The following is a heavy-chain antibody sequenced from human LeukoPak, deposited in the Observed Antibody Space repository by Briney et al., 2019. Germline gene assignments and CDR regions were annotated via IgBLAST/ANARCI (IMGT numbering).Heavy chain of an antibody. CDR1: GFTFSSYA. Sequence: PGGSLRLSCAASGFTFSSYAMHWVRQAPGKGLEYVSAISSNGGSTYYANSVKGRFTISRDNSKNTLYLQMNSLRAEDTAVYYCAKKTLDTLGGYDYWGQGTLVTVSS. J-gene: IGHJ4*02. V-gene: IGHV3-64*01. D-gene: IGHD6-19*01. CDR2: ISSNGGST. CDR3: AKKTLDTLGGYDY.